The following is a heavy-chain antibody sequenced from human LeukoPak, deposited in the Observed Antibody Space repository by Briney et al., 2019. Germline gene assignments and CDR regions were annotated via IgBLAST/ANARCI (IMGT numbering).Heavy chain of an antibody. CDR3: AKVSCSSTSCNFDY. Sequence: PGGSLRLSCAASGFTFSSYAMSWVRQAPGKGLGWVSAISGSGGSTYYADSVRGRFTISRDNSKNTLYLQMNSLRAEDTAVYYCAKVSCSSTSCNFDYWGQGTLVTVSS. CDR1: GFTFSSYA. D-gene: IGHD2-2*01. CDR2: ISGSGGST. J-gene: IGHJ4*02. V-gene: IGHV3-23*01.